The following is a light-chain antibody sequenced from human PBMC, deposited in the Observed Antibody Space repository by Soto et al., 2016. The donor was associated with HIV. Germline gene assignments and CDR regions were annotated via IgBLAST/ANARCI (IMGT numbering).Light chain of an antibody. J-gene: IGKJ1*01. CDR2: AAS. V-gene: IGKV1-39*01. CDR3: QQANSFPWT. Sequence: DIQLTQSPSSLSASVGDRVTITCRSSQSISKYLNWYQQKPGKAPKLLIYAASSLQSGVPSRFSGSESGTDFTLTISSLQPEDFATYYCQQANSFPWTFGQGTKVEIK. CDR1: QSISKY.